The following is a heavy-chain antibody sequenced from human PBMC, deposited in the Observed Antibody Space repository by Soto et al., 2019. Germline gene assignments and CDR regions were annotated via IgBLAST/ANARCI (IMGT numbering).Heavy chain of an antibody. Sequence: SETLSLTCAVSGGSISSSNWWSWVRQPPGKGLEWIGEIYHSGSTNYNPSLKSRVTVSVDKSKNQFSLKLSSVTAADTAVYYCARDSMVRGVGLDYWGQGTLVTVSS. J-gene: IGHJ4*02. CDR1: GGSISSSNW. D-gene: IGHD3-10*01. V-gene: IGHV4-4*02. CDR3: ARDSMVRGVGLDY. CDR2: IYHSGST.